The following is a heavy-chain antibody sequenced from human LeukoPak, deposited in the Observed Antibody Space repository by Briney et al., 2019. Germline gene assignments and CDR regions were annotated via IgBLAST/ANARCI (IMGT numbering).Heavy chain of an antibody. CDR2: INSDGGNT. CDR3: TRGYNYRIDC. V-gene: IGHV3-74*01. Sequence: QSGGSLRLSCAASRFTFSSYWMQWVRQAPGKGPLWVSRINSDGGNTAYADSVKGRFIVSRDNAKNTLYLQMNSLRVEDTAVYYCTRGYNYRIDCWGQGTQVSVSS. CDR1: RFTFSSYW. J-gene: IGHJ4*02. D-gene: IGHD5-24*01.